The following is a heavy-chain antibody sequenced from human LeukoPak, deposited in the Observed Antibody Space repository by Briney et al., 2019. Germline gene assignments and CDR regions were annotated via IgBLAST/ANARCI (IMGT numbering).Heavy chain of an antibody. V-gene: IGHV4-59*01. Sequence: SETLSLTCTLSGGSISSYYWRCVRQPPGKGLEWIGYIYYSGSTNYNPSLKSRVTISVDTSKNQFSLKLSSVTAADTAVYYCVGSMGSFNYWSQGTLVTVSS. D-gene: IGHD3-10*01. CDR1: GGSISSYY. CDR2: IYYSGST. CDR3: VGSMGSFNY. J-gene: IGHJ4*02.